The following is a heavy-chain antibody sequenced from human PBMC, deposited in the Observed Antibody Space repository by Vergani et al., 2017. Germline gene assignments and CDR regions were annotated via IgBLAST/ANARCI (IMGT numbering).Heavy chain of an antibody. D-gene: IGHD5-18*01. CDR1: GFTFSSYW. CDR3: ARPDYVDTAMAPIDY. J-gene: IGHJ4*02. Sequence: EVQLVESGGGLVQPGGSLRLSCAASGFTFSSYWMHWVRQAPGKGLVWVSRINSDGSSTSYADSVKGRFTISRDNAKNTLYLQMNSLRAEATAVYYCARPDYVDTAMAPIDYWGQGTLVTVSS. V-gene: IGHV3-74*01. CDR2: INSDGSST.